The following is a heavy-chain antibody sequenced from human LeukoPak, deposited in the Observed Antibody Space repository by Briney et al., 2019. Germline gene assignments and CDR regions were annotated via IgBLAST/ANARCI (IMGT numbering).Heavy chain of an antibody. D-gene: IGHD3-3*01. CDR1: GFTFSSYS. V-gene: IGHV3-21*04. Sequence: GGSLRLSCAASGFTFSSYSMNWVRQAPGKGLEWVSSISSSSSHIYYADSVKGRFTISRDNAKNSLYLQMNSLRSEDTAVYYCAADLNPSYDFWSGYPYGGNWFDPWGQGTLVTVSS. CDR2: ISSSSSHI. CDR3: AADLNPSYDFWSGYPYGGNWFDP. J-gene: IGHJ5*02.